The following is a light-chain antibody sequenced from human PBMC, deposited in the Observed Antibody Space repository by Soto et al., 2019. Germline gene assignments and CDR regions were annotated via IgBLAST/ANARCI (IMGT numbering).Light chain of an antibody. Sequence: QSALTQPPSASGSLGQSVTFSCTGTSSDVGGYNYVSWYQQHPGKAPKLMIYDVSKRPSGVSNRFSGSKSGNTASLTISGLQAEDETDYYCFSYTSSGTYVFGTGTKVTVL. J-gene: IGLJ1*01. CDR1: SSDVGGYNY. CDR2: DVS. V-gene: IGLV2-14*03. CDR3: FSYTSSGTYV.